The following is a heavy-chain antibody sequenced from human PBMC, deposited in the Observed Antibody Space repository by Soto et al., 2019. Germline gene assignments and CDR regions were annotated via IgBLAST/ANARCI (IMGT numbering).Heavy chain of an antibody. J-gene: IGHJ6*02. Sequence: PGGSLRLSCVGTGLTFDDFAMHWVRQAPGKGLEWVSGITWNSRVLAYADSVKGRFTISRDNAKNSLYLQMNSLRAEDTAVYYCAIGWVLYYDFWSGSPNGMDVWGQGTTVTVSS. D-gene: IGHD3-3*01. CDR3: AIGWVLYYDFWSGSPNGMDV. V-gene: IGHV3-9*01. CDR2: ITWNSRVL. CDR1: GLTFDDFA.